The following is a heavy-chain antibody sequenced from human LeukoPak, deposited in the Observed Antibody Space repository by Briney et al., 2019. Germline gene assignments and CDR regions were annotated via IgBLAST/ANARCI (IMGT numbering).Heavy chain of an antibody. V-gene: IGHV3-23*01. J-gene: IGHJ4*02. CDR2: ISERGGST. Sequence: GGSLRLSCVVSGITLSNYGMSWVRQAPGKGLEWVSGISERGGSTNYADPVKGGFIISRDTSKNTVYLQMNSLRVEDTAVYFCAKRGIVIRAVIIIGFHKEAYYFDYWGQGILVTVSS. CDR1: GITLSNYG. D-gene: IGHD3-10*01. CDR3: AKRGIVIRAVIIIGFHKEAYYFDY.